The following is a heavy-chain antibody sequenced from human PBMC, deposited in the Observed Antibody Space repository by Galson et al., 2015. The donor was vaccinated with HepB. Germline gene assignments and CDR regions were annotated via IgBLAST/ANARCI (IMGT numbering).Heavy chain of an antibody. CDR3: ARDKDWPYYYGMDV. J-gene: IGHJ6*02. CDR1: GFTVSSNY. CDR2: IYSGGIT. Sequence: SLRLSCAASGFTVSSNYMSWVRQAPGKGLEWVSVIYSGGITYYADSVKGRFTISRDNSKNTLYLQMNSLRADDTAVYYCARDKDWPYYYGMDVWGQGTTVTVSS. V-gene: IGHV3-53*01. D-gene: IGHD3/OR15-3a*01.